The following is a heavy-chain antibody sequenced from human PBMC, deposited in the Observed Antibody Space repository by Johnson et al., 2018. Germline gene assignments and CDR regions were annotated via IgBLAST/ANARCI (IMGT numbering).Heavy chain of an antibody. D-gene: IGHD5-24*01. J-gene: IGHJ3*02. Sequence: QVQLVESGGGVVQPGRSLRLSCAASGFTFSSYAMHWVRQAPGKGLEWVAVISYDGSNKYYADSVKGRFTLSRDNSKNTLYLQMNSLRAEDTAVYYCARLPPSIRDGYNHDAFDIWGQGTVVTVSS. CDR2: ISYDGSNK. CDR1: GFTFSSYA. V-gene: IGHV3-30-3*01. CDR3: ARLPPSIRDGYNHDAFDI.